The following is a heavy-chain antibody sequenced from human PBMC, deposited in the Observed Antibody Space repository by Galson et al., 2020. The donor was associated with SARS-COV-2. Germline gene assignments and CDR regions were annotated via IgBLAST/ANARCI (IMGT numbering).Heavy chain of an antibody. CDR1: GYRFTSYW. CDR3: ARRGFCSDVGGFSRQADPSDD. Sequence: KIGESLKISCKGSGYRFTSYWIGWVRQMPGKGLEWMGIIYPGDSDTRYSPSFQGQVTISADKSINTAYLQWSSLKASDTAMYYCARRGFCSDVGGFSRQADPSDDWGQGTLVTVSS. V-gene: IGHV5-51*01. D-gene: IGHD3-3*01. J-gene: IGHJ4*02. CDR2: IYPGDSDT.